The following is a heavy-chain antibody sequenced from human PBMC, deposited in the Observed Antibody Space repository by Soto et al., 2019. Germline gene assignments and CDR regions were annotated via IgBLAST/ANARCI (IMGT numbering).Heavy chain of an antibody. D-gene: IGHD3-10*02. CDR3: ARDSIFGGNPHYYYGMDV. V-gene: IGHV6-1*01. J-gene: IGHJ6*02. CDR2: TYYRSKWYN. Sequence: PSQTLSLTCAISGDSVYSNSAAWNWIRQSPSRGLEWLGRTYYRSKWYNDYAVSVKSRITINPDTSKNQFSLQLNSVTPEDTAVYYCARDSIFGGNPHYYYGMDVWGQGTTVTVS. CDR1: GDSVYSNSAA.